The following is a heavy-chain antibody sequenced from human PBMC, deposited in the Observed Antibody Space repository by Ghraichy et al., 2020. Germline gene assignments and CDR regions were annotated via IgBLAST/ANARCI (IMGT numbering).Heavy chain of an antibody. J-gene: IGHJ3*02. CDR1: GFTFSSYW. Sequence: GGSLRLSCAASGFTFSSYWMHWVRQAPGKGLVWVSRINSDGSSTSYADSVKGRFTISRDNAKNTLYLQMNSLRAEDTAVYYCARDGYSSSWYGAFDIWGRGTMVTVSS. D-gene: IGHD6-13*01. CDR3: ARDGYSSSWYGAFDI. CDR2: INSDGSST. V-gene: IGHV3-74*01.